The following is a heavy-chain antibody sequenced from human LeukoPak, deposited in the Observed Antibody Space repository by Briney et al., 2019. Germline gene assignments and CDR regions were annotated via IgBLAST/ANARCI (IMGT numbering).Heavy chain of an antibody. D-gene: IGHD6-19*01. J-gene: IGHJ4*02. V-gene: IGHV1-58*02. CDR1: GFTFTSSS. Sequence: TSVKVSCKASGFTFTSSSMQGVRQARGQRREGIGWIVVGSGNTNYAQKFQERVTTTRDMCTSTAYMELSSLRSEDTAVYYCAADVSSGALDYWGQGTLVTVSS. CDR3: AADVSSGALDY. CDR2: IVVGSGNT.